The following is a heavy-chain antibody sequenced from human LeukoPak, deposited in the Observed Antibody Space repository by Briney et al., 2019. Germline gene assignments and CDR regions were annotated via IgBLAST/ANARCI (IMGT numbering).Heavy chain of an antibody. J-gene: IGHJ4*02. D-gene: IGHD3-22*01. V-gene: IGHV4-59*01. CDR2: IYYSGST. Sequence: PSETLSLTCTVSGGSISSYYWSWIRQPPGEGLEWIGYIYYSGSTNYNPSLKSRVTISVDTSKNQFSLKLSSVTAADTAVYYCASSRYYYDSSGILFDYWGQGTLVTVSS. CDR1: GGSISSYY. CDR3: ASSRYYYDSSGILFDY.